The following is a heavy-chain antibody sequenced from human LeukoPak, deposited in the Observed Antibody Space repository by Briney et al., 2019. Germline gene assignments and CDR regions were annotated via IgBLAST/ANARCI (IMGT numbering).Heavy chain of an antibody. CDR2: ISWNSGSI. CDR3: VKGPYGDWAYGMDV. Sequence: PGGSLRLSCAASGFTFDDYAMDWVRQAPGKGLEWVSGISWNSGSIGYADSVKGRFTISRDNAKNSLYLQMNSLRAEDTALYYCVKGPYGDWAYGMDVWGQGTTVTVSS. D-gene: IGHD4-17*01. V-gene: IGHV3-9*01. CDR1: GFTFDDYA. J-gene: IGHJ6*02.